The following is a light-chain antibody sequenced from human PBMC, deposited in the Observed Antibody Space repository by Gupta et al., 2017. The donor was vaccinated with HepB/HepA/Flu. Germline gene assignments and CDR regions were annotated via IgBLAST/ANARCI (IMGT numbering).Light chain of an antibody. Sequence: DIQMTQSPSTLSASVGDRVTITCRASHSVWTYLAWYQHKPGKAPRLLIYEASTLQSGVPSRFSGSGSGTEFTLTISSLQPDDFATFYCQHYNNYQWTFGQGTKVEIK. V-gene: IGKV1-5*03. CDR3: QHYNNYQWT. J-gene: IGKJ1*01. CDR1: HSVWTY. CDR2: EAS.